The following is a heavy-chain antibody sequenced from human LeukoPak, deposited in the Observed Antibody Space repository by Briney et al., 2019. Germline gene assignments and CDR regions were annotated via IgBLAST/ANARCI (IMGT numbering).Heavy chain of an antibody. Sequence: GGSLRLSCAASGFTVSSNYMSWVRLAPGKGLEWVSVIYSGGSTYYADSVKGRFTISRDNSKNTLYLQMNSLRAEDTAVYYCARVRWVPKNLWLVAYYYYYMDVWGKGTTVTISS. CDR2: IYSGGST. CDR1: GFTVSSNY. CDR3: ARVRWVPKNLWLVAYYYYYMDV. V-gene: IGHV3-53*01. D-gene: IGHD5-18*01. J-gene: IGHJ6*03.